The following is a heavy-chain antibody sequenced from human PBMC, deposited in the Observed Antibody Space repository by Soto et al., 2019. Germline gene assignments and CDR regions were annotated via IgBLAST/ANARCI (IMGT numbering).Heavy chain of an antibody. Sequence: GSLRLSCASSGFTFTTYAMTWVSQAPGKGLECVAAITNTGVTSYADSVKGRFTLSRDNSKNTLYLQMSPLSAEDTAVYFCATCSYVSESYYTRAKGNWSDPLGQGTLVTVSS. CDR3: ATCSYVSESYYTRAKGNWSDP. J-gene: IGHJ5*02. D-gene: IGHD3-10*01. CDR1: GFTFTTYA. V-gene: IGHV3-23*01. CDR2: ITNTGVT.